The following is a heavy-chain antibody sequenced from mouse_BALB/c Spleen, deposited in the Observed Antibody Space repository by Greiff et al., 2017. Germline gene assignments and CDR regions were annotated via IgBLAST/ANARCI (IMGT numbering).Heavy chain of an antibody. CDR3: RGTTEVPRGYAMDS. CDR1: GFNFNDSY. V-gene: IGHV14-3*02. D-gene: IGHD1-1*01. J-gene: IGHJ4*01. Sequence: EVQLLQSGAELVKPGASVKLSCTASGFNFNDSYMHWVNQRPEQGLEWIGWIDPANGNTKYAPKFQGKATISADTSSNTAYLQLSSLTSEDTAVYSCRGTTEVPRGYAMDSWGKGTSVTVSS. CDR2: IDPANGNT.